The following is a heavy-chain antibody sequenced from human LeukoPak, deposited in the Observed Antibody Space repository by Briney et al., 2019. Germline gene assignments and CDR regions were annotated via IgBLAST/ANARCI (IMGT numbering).Heavy chain of an antibody. J-gene: IGHJ4*02. CDR2: FDPEDGET. CDR1: GYTLTELS. V-gene: IGHV1-24*01. Sequence: HRASVKVSCKVSGYTLTELSMHWVRQAPGKGLEWTGGFDPEDGETIYAQKFQGRVTMTEGTSTDTAYMELSSLRSEDTAVYYCATGVPAAMLPYYFDYWGQGTLVTVSS. D-gene: IGHD2-2*01. CDR3: ATGVPAAMLPYYFDY.